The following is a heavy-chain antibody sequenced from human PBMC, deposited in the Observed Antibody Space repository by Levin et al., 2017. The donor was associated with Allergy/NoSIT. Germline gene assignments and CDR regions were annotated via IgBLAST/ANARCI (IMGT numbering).Heavy chain of an antibody. CDR3: ALEPRGVNAFDI. D-gene: IGHD1-14*01. CDR1: GGSISGYY. J-gene: IGHJ3*02. V-gene: IGHV4-59*01. CDR2: FYDSGST. Sequence: GSLRLSCTVSGGSISGYYRTWIRQPPGEGLEWIGSFYDSGSTNYNPSLKSRVTISVDTSKKQFSLKLSSVTAADTAVYYCALEPRGVNAFDIWGQGTMVTVSS.